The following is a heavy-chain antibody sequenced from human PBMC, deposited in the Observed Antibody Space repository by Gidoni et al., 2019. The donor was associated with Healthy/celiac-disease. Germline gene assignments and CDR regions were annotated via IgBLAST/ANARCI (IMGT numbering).Heavy chain of an antibody. Sequence: QVQLQESGPGLVKPSQTLSLPCPVSGGSLSRGGYYWSWIRQHPGKGLEWIGYIYYSWSTYYNPSIKSRVTISVDTSKNQFSLKLSAVTAADTAVYYCAREVAAAGIGENYWGQGTLVTVSS. D-gene: IGHD6-13*01. CDR1: GGSLSRGGYY. J-gene: IGHJ4*02. V-gene: IGHV4-31*03. CDR2: IYYSWST. CDR3: AREVAAAGIGENY.